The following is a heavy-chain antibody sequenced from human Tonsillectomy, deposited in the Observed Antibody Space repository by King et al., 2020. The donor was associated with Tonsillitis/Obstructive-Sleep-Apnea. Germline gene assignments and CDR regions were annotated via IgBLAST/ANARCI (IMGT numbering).Heavy chain of an antibody. CDR2: IWYDGSNQ. CDR3: ARGRWEQVWGDN. Sequence: HVQLVESGGGVVQPGRSLRLSCAASGFSFSTYGIHWVRQAPAKGLEWVALIWYDGSNQYYADSVKGRFTVSRDNSKNTVFLQMDSLRVEDTAVYYCARGRWEQVWGDNWGQGTLVTVSS. D-gene: IGHD1-26*01. V-gene: IGHV3-33*01. J-gene: IGHJ4*02. CDR1: GFSFSTYG.